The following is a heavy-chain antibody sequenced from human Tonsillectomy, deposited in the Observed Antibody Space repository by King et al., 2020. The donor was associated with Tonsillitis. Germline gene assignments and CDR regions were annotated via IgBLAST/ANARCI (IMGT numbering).Heavy chain of an antibody. V-gene: IGHV4-59*08. J-gene: IGHJ4*02. CDR3: ARHWTVTLNFDF. Sequence: VQLQESGPGLVKPSETLSLICSVSGGSISSYYWSWIRQPPGKGLEWIGYIFNTGSTNYNPSLKSRVTITADTSKNQFSLKLTSVTAADTAIYYCARHWTVTLNFDFWGEGTLVAVSS. CDR2: IFNTGST. CDR1: GGSISSYY. D-gene: IGHD4-17*01.